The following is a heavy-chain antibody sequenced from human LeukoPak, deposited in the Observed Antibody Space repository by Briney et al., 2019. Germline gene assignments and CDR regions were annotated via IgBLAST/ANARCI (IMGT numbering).Heavy chain of an antibody. J-gene: IGHJ4*02. D-gene: IGHD3-10*01. Sequence: ASVKVSCKASGGTFSSYAISWVRQAPGQGLEWMGGIIPIVGTANYAQKFQGRVTITADESTSTAYMELSSLRSEDTAVYYCARDGYGSGSYDYWGQGTLVTVSS. CDR3: ARDGYGSGSYDY. V-gene: IGHV1-69*13. CDR1: GGTFSSYA. CDR2: IIPIVGTA.